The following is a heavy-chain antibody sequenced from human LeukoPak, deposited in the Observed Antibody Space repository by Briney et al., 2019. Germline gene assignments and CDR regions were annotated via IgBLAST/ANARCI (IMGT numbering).Heavy chain of an antibody. Sequence: GGSLRLSCTASGFTFDDYGMSWVRQAPGKRLEWVSGINWNGGSTGYADSVKGRFTISRDNAKNFLYVQINSLRAEDTALYHCARVGGSSGYYFDFWGQGTLVTVSS. CDR2: INWNGGST. CDR3: ARVGGSSGYYFDF. CDR1: GFTFDDYG. D-gene: IGHD3-22*01. V-gene: IGHV3-20*01. J-gene: IGHJ4*02.